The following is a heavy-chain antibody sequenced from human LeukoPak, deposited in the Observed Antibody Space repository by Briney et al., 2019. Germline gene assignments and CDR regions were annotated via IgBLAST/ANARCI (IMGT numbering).Heavy chain of an antibody. CDR1: GYSFTSYW. J-gene: IGHJ2*01. CDR2: IDPSDSYT. CDR3: ARHRGCCSSTSCYTYWYFDL. V-gene: IGHV5-10-1*01. D-gene: IGHD2-2*02. Sequence: GESLKISCKGSGYSFTSYWISWVRQMPGKGLEWMGRIDPSDSYTNYSPSFQGHVTISADKSISTAYLQWSSLKASDTAMYYCARHRGCCSSTSCYTYWYFDLWGRGTLVTVSS.